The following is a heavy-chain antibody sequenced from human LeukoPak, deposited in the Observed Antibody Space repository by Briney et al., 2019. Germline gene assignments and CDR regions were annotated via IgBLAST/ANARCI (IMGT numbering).Heavy chain of an antibody. Sequence: SETLTLTCTVSGGSISSGSYYWSWIRQPAGKGLEWIGRIYTSGSTNYNPSLKSRVTISVDTSKNQFSLKLSSVTAADTAVYYCARETDYYDSSGYLYYWGQGTLVTVSS. CDR1: GGSISSGSYY. CDR3: ARETDYYDSSGYLYY. D-gene: IGHD3-22*01. CDR2: IYTSGST. J-gene: IGHJ4*02. V-gene: IGHV4-61*02.